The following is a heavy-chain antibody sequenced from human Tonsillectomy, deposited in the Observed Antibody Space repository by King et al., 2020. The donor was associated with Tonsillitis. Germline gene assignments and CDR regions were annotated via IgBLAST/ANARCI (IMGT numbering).Heavy chain of an antibody. D-gene: IGHD2-2*01. CDR1: GGSFSGYY. J-gene: IGHJ5*02. V-gene: IGHV4-34*01. CDR2: INHSGST. CDR3: ARGPGRHCSSTSCYFLSVRYNWFDP. Sequence: VQLQQWGAGLLKPSETLSLTCAVYGGSFSGYYWSWIRQPPGKGLEWIGEINHSGSTNYNPSLKSRVTISVDTSKNQFSLKLSSVTAADTAVYYCARGPGRHCSSTSCYFLSVRYNWFDPWGQGTLVTVSS.